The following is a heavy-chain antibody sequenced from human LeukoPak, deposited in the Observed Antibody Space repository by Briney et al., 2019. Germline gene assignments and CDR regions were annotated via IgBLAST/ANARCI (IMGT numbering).Heavy chain of an antibody. D-gene: IGHD6-13*01. V-gene: IGHV1-69*05. CDR1: GGDLSRYG. Sequence: SVKVSCKASGGDLSRYGISWVRLAPGQGLEWMGGVIPIFGTKNYAQRFQDRVTITTDESTSAVYMELSSLRSEDTAVYYCARDRIPAAPSYSYFYMDVWGKGTTVTVSS. CDR3: ARDRIPAAPSYSYFYMDV. J-gene: IGHJ6*03. CDR2: VIPIFGTK.